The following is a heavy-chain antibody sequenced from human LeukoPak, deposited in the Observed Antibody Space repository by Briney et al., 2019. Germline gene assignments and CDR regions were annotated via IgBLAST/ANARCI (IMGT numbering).Heavy chain of an antibody. D-gene: IGHD5-24*01. CDR2: INHSGST. V-gene: IGHV4-34*01. CDR1: GGSFSGYY. Sequence: PSETLSLTCAVYGGSFSGYYWSWIRQPPGKGLEWIGEINHSGSTNYNPSLKSRVTISVDTSKNQFSLKLSSVTAADTAVYYCASSEVATTLDYWGQGTLVTVSS. CDR3: ASSEVATTLDY. J-gene: IGHJ4*02.